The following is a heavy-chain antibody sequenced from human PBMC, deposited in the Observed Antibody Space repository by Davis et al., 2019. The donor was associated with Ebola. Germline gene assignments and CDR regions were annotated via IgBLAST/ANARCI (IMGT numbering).Heavy chain of an antibody. V-gene: IGHV3-15*01. Sequence: GESLKISCAASGFTFNGAWMSWLRQAPGKGLEWVGLIKGKADGGTTVYAAPVRGRFTISRDDSRNTLYLQMNSLNTEDTAVYYCSTDGVAATLIDNWGQGTLVTVSS. J-gene: IGHJ4*02. CDR2: IKGKADGGTT. D-gene: IGHD2-15*01. CDR3: STDGVAATLIDN. CDR1: GFTFNGAW.